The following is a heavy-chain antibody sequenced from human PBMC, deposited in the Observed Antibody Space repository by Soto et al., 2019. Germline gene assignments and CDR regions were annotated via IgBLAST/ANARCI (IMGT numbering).Heavy chain of an antibody. J-gene: IGHJ3*02. D-gene: IGHD1-20*01. CDR1: GASVSSGSDY. CDR2: MYDSGST. Sequence: SENLSLTCTVSGASVSSGSDYWSWIRQPPGKGLEWIGYMYDSGSTNYSPSLKSRVTISVDTSKRQFSLKLSSVTAADTAVYYCARDRGDNSGVFDILGQGITV. CDR3: ARDRGDNSGVFDI. V-gene: IGHV4-61*01.